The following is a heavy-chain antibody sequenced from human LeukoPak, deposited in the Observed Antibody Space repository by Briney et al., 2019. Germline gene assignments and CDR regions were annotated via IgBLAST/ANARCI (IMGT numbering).Heavy chain of an antibody. CDR2: ISYDGSNK. Sequence: GGSLRLSCAASGFTFSSYAMSWVRQAPGKGLEWVAVISYDGSNKYYADSVKGRSTISRDNSKNTLYLQMNSLRAEDTAVYYCAKDDPPIAGAFDIWGQGTMVTVSS. CDR3: AKDDPPIAGAFDI. V-gene: IGHV3-30*18. CDR1: GFTFSSYA. J-gene: IGHJ3*02. D-gene: IGHD6-13*01.